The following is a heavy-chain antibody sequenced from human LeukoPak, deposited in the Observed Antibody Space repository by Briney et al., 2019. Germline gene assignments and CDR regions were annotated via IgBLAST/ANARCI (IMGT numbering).Heavy chain of an antibody. CDR3: AKERRGSYLSGLDY. J-gene: IGHJ4*02. D-gene: IGHD1-26*01. V-gene: IGHV3-30*18. CDR2: ISYDGSNK. CDR1: GFTFSSYG. Sequence: QPGGSLRLSYAASGFTFSSYGMHWVRQAPGKGLEWVAVISYDGSNKYYADSVKGRFTISRDNSKNTLYLQMNSLRAEDTAVYYCAKERRGSYLSGLDYWGQGTLVTVSS.